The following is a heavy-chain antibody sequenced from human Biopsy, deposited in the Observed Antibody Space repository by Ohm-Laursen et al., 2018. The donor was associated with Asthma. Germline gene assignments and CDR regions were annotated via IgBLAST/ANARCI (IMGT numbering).Heavy chain of an antibody. D-gene: IGHD4-23*01. V-gene: IGHV3-30*03. Sequence: SLRLSCAASGFTFSSYGMHWVRQAPGKGLEWVAVISHDGSNKYYADSVKGRSTISRDNSKNTLDLQMNSLRAEDTAVYYCAGQYGGNSPPLEWGQGTLVTVSS. J-gene: IGHJ4*02. CDR1: GFTFSSYG. CDR2: ISHDGSNK. CDR3: AGQYGGNSPPLE.